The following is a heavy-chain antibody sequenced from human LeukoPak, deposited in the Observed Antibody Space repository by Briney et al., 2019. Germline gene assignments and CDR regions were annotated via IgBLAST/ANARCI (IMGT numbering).Heavy chain of an antibody. Sequence: GGSLRLSCAGSGFMFRNYWMTWVRQAPGKGLEWVANIKQDGGEKYYVDSVKGRFTISRDSSKNTLYLQINSLRGEDTAVYYCAKGRWGLTINNFDIWGQGTMVTVSS. J-gene: IGHJ3*02. CDR3: AKGRWGLTINNFDI. V-gene: IGHV3-7*03. D-gene: IGHD3-9*01. CDR2: IKQDGGEK. CDR1: GFMFRNYW.